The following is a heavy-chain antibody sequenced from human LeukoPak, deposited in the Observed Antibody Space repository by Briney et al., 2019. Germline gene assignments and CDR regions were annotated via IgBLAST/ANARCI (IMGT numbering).Heavy chain of an antibody. V-gene: IGHV3-53*05. Sequence: GGSLRLSCAASGFTVSSNYMSWVRQAPGKGLEWVSVIYSGGSTYYADSVKGRFTISRDNSKNTLYLQMNSLRAGDTAVYYCAKGSKLVVITRDHYMAVWGKETTVTISS. CDR3: AKGSKLVVITRDHYMAV. D-gene: IGHD3-22*01. J-gene: IGHJ6*03. CDR2: IYSGGST. CDR1: GFTVSSNY.